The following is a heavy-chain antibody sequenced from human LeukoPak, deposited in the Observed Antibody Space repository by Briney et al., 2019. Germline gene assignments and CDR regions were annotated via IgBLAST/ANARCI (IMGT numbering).Heavy chain of an antibody. D-gene: IGHD5-18*01. V-gene: IGHV3-48*03. CDR2: ISSSGRTA. CDR3: ARRRGYSYGSDY. Sequence: GGPLRLSCAASGFTFSSYDMNWVRQAPGKGLEWISYISSSGRTAYYADSVKGRFTISRDNAKNSLYLQMNSLRAEDTAVYYCARRRGYSYGSDYWGQGTLVTVSS. J-gene: IGHJ4*02. CDR1: GFTFSSYD.